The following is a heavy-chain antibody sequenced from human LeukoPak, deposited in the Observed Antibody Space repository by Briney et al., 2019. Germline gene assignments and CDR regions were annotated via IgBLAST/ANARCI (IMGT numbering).Heavy chain of an antibody. V-gene: IGHV1-18*01. CDR3: VRAGHYDYVWGSYRNLLFDY. J-gene: IGHJ4*02. Sequence: GASVKVSCKASGYTFTSYGISWVRQAPGQGLEWMGWISAYNGNTNYAQKLQGRVTMTTDTSTSTAYMELRSLRSDDTAVYYCVRAGHYDYVWGSYRNLLFDYWGQGTLVTVSS. CDR1: GYTFTSYG. CDR2: ISAYNGNT. D-gene: IGHD3-16*02.